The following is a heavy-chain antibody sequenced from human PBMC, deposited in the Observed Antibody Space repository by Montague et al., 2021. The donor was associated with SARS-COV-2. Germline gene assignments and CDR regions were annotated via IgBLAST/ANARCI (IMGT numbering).Heavy chain of an antibody. J-gene: IGHJ4*02. CDR1: GGSFSGYY. CDR2: INHSGST. CDR3: VGLRVVISGHYPLHVDD. V-gene: IGHV4-34*01. D-gene: IGHD3-3*01. Sequence: SQTLSLTCAVYGGSFSGYYWSWIRQPPGKGLEWIGEINHSGSTNYNPSLKSRVTISVDTSKNQFSLKVKSLTAADTAVYSCVGLRVVISGHYPLHVDDWGQGTLVTVSP.